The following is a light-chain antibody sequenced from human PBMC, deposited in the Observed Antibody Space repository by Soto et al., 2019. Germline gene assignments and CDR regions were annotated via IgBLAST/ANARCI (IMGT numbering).Light chain of an antibody. Sequence: DILMTQSPSTLSASVGDRVTITCRASESISVWLAWYQQKPGKAPKLLIYEASILESGVPSRFSGTGSGTEFTLTISSLQPNDFATYHCQQSKTKLWTFGQGTRVEV. CDR2: EAS. V-gene: IGKV1-5*01. J-gene: IGKJ1*01. CDR1: ESISVW. CDR3: QQSKTKLWT.